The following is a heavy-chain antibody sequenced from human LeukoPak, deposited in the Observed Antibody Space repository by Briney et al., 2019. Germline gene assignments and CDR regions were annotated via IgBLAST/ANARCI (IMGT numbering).Heavy chain of an antibody. D-gene: IGHD5-12*01. Sequence: GGSLRLSCAASGFTFSSYEMKWVRQAPGKGLEWVSYISSSGTSIYYADSVKGRFTISRDNAKNSLYLQMNSLRAEDTAVYYCARTAYSDYSLGFWGQGTLVTVSS. CDR1: GFTFSSYE. CDR2: ISSSGTSI. V-gene: IGHV3-48*03. CDR3: ARTAYSDYSLGF. J-gene: IGHJ4*02.